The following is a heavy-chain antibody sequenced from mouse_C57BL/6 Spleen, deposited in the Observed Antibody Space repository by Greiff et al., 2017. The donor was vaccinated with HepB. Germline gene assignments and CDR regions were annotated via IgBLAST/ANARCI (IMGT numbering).Heavy chain of an antibody. V-gene: IGHV5-17*01. D-gene: IGHD2-3*01. CDR1: GFTFSDYG. J-gene: IGHJ4*01. Sequence: EVKLVESGGGLVKPGGSLKLSCAASGFTFSDYGMHWVRQAPEKGLEWVAYISSGSSTIYYADTVKGRFTISRDNAKNTLFLQMTSLRSEDTAMYYCARNDGYLYAMDYWGQGTSVTVSS. CDR2: ISSGSSTI. CDR3: ARNDGYLYAMDY.